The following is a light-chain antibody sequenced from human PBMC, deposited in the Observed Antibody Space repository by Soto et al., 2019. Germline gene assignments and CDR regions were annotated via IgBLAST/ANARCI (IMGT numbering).Light chain of an antibody. CDR1: QSVSSTS. J-gene: IGKJ1*01. V-gene: IGKV3-20*01. Sequence: EIVLTQSPGTLSFSPGERATLSCRASQSVSSTSLAWYQQKPGQAPRLLIYGASNRATGIPDRFSGSGSGKDFPLTISRLEAEDFAVYYWQQYDGSPPWTFGLGTKVEFK. CDR2: GAS. CDR3: QQYDGSPPWT.